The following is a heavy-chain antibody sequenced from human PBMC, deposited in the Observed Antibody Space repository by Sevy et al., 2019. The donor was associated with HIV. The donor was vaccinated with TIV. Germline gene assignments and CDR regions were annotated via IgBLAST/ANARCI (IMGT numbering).Heavy chain of an antibody. CDR2: ISGSGGLT. V-gene: IGHV3-23*01. CDR1: GFTFSSYG. J-gene: IGHJ4*02. Sequence: GGSLRLSCAASGFTFSSYGMSWVRQAPGKGLEWVSAISGSGGLTYYADSVKGRFTISRDNSKNTLYLHMNSLRAEDTAVYYCAKAPVVDWESLDYWGQGTLVTVSS. D-gene: IGHD1-26*01. CDR3: AKAPVVDWESLDY.